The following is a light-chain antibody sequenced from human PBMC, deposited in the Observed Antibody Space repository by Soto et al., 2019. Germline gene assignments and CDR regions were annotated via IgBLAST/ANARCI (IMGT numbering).Light chain of an antibody. Sequence: QSALTQPPSASGSPGQSVTISCTGTSSDVGDYSYVSWYQQYPGKAPKLMIYEVSKRPSGVPDRFSGSKSGNTASLTVSGLQAEDEADYYCCSYAGSNNFIFGGGTKLTVL. V-gene: IGLV2-8*01. CDR3: CSYAGSNNFI. CDR1: SSDVGDYSY. J-gene: IGLJ2*01. CDR2: EVS.